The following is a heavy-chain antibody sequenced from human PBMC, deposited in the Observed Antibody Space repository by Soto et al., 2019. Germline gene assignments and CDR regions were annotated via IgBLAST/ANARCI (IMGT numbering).Heavy chain of an antibody. CDR2: IYHSGST. J-gene: IGHJ5*02. CDR3: ARVPGP. CDR1: GGSISSGGYS. V-gene: IGHV4-30-2*01. Sequence: QLQLQESGSGLVKPSQTLSLTCAVSGGSISSGGYSWSWIRQPPGKGLEWIGYIYHSGSTYYNPPLKSRVTISVDRSKNQFSLKLSSVTAADPAVYYCARVPGPWGQGTLVTVSS.